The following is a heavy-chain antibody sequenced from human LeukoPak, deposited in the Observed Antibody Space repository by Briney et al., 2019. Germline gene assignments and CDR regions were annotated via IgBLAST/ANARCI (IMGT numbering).Heavy chain of an antibody. V-gene: IGHV3-23*01. CDR1: GFTFSSYS. D-gene: IGHD6-19*01. CDR3: VRRGDASSGWGDHDY. J-gene: IGHJ4*02. CDR2: IGGSGDKT. Sequence: GGSLRLSCVASGFTFSSYSINWVRQAPGKGLEWVSTIGGSGDKTFYADSVKGRFTIFRDNSKNMLHLQMSSLTGEDTALYYCVRRGDASSGWGDHDYWGQGALVTVSS.